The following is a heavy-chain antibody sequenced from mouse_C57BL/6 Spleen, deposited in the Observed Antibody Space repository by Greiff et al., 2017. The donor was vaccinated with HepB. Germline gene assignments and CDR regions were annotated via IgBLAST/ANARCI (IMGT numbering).Heavy chain of an antibody. V-gene: IGHV1-81*01. Sequence: VQLQQSGAELARPGASVKLSCKASGYTFTSYGISWVKQSTGQGLEWIGEIYPRSGNTYYNEKFKGKATLTADKSSSTAYMELRSLTSEDSAVYFCARGDSNYGFAYWGQGTLVTVSA. CDR1: GYTFTSYG. J-gene: IGHJ3*01. D-gene: IGHD2-5*01. CDR2: IYPRSGNT. CDR3: ARGDSNYGFAY.